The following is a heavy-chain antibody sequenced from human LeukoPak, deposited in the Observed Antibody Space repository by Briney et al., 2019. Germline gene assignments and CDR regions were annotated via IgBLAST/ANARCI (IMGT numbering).Heavy chain of an antibody. CDR1: GFTFSSYS. D-gene: IGHD5-12*01. V-gene: IGHV3-21*04. J-gene: IGHJ4*02. CDR2: ISSSSSYI. Sequence: GGSLRLSCAASGFTFSSYSMNWVRQAPGKGLEWVSSISSSSSYIYYADSVKGRFTISRDNAKNSLYLQMNSLRAEDTAVYYCARNENSGWGYFDYWGQGTLVTVSS. CDR3: ARNENSGWGYFDY.